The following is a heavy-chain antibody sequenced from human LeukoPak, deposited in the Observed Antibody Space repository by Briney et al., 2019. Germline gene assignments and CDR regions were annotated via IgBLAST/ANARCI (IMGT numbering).Heavy chain of an antibody. CDR3: AKGSWYASSSDEDY. Sequence: GGSLRLSCAASGFTFSSYAMSWVRQAPGKGLEWLAVMSREGNNKYYAASVRGRLTVSRDSAMSTLYLQMDSLRAEDTAVYYCAKGSWYASSSDEDYWGQGTLVTVSS. D-gene: IGHD2-2*01. V-gene: IGHV3-30*18. CDR1: GFTFSSYA. J-gene: IGHJ4*02. CDR2: MSREGNNK.